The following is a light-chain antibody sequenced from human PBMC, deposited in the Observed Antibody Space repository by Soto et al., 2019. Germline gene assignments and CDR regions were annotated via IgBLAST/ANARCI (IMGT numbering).Light chain of an antibody. V-gene: IGKV3-20*01. CDR1: QTVSGSQ. CDR3: QQYTNWPMYT. Sequence: EIELTQSPGTLSLSPGERATLSCRASQTVSGSQLAWYQQRPGQPPRLLIFDASRRATGIPDRFSGSGSGTDFSLTISSLQSEDFAVYYCQQYTNWPMYTFGPGTKLEI. CDR2: DAS. J-gene: IGKJ2*01.